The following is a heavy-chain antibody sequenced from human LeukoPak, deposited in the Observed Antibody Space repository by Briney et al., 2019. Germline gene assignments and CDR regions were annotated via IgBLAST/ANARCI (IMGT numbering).Heavy chain of an antibody. CDR3: ARHRSSWLIDY. Sequence: GGSLRLSCAASGFTFNTYAMSWVRQAPWERLQWVSGISDSGGNTYYADSVRGRFTISRDNSKNTLYLQMNSLRAEDTAVYYCARHRSSWLIDYWSQGTLVTVSS. CDR1: GFTFNTYA. CDR2: ISDSGGNT. V-gene: IGHV3-23*01. J-gene: IGHJ4*02. D-gene: IGHD6-6*01.